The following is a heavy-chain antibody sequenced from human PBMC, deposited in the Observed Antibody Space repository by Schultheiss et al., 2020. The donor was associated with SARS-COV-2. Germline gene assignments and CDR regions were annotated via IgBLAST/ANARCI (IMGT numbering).Heavy chain of an antibody. J-gene: IGHJ6*02. CDR3: ARRGICTNGVCYTGRAPYGMDV. CDR1: GFTFSDYY. D-gene: IGHD2-8*01. Sequence: GSLRLSCAASGFTFSDYYMSWIRQPPGKGLEWIGEINHSGSTNYNPSLKSRVTISVDTSKNQFSLKLSSVTAADTAVYYCARRGICTNGVCYTGRAPYGMDVWGQGTTVTSP. V-gene: IGHV4-34*01. CDR2: INHSGST.